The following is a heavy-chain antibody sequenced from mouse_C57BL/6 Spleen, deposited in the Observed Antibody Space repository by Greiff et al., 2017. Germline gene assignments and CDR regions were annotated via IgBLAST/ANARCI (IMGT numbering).Heavy chain of an antibody. V-gene: IGHV5-4*01. CDR2: ISDGGSYT. Sequence: EVKVVESGGGLVKPGGSLKLSCAASGFTFSSYAMSWVRQTPEKRLEWVATISDGGSYTYYPDNVKGRFTLSRDNAKNNLYLQMSHLKSEDTAMYYCARDDYGSSYFDYWGQGTTLTVSS. CDR3: ARDDYGSSYFDY. D-gene: IGHD1-1*01. CDR1: GFTFSSYA. J-gene: IGHJ2*01.